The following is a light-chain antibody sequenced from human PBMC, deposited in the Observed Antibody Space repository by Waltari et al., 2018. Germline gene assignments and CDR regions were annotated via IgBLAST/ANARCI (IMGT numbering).Light chain of an antibody. V-gene: IGLV4-69*01. CDR2: VNSDGSH. CDR1: SGHSSNI. J-gene: IGLJ3*02. CDR3: ETGGHGTWV. Sequence: QLVLTQSPSASASLGASVKLTCTLSSGHSSNIIAWLQQRPERGPRYLMKVNSDGSHSKGDDIPERFSGSSSGAERDLIISSLQSEDEADYYCETGGHGTWVFGGGTKLTVL.